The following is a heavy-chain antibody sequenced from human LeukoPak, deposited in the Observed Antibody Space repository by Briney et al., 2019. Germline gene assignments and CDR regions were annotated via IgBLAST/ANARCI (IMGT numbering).Heavy chain of an antibody. CDR2: TDYSGGST. CDR1: GFTLSSYE. V-gene: IGHV3-23*01. Sequence: SGGSLRLSCTASGFTLSSYEMSWIRQAPGKGLEWVSSTDYSGGSTHYADSVMGRFTISRDNSKNTLYLEVISLTAEDTAVYYCAKDDAWLRFGEWSQGTLVTVSS. J-gene: IGHJ4*02. CDR3: AKDDAWLRFGE. D-gene: IGHD3-10*01.